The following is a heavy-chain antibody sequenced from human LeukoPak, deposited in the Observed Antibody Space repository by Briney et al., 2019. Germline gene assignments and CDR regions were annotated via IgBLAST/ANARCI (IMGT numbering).Heavy chain of an antibody. Sequence: TGGSLRLSCAASGFTFSSYWMHWVRQAPGKGLLWVSRINSDGTTTYYADSVKGRFTISRDNAKNTLYLQVNSLRAEDTAVYYCARGNNYGMDVWGQGTTVTVSS. CDR3: ARGNNYGMDV. CDR2: INSDGTTT. V-gene: IGHV3-74*01. J-gene: IGHJ6*02. CDR1: GFTFSSYW.